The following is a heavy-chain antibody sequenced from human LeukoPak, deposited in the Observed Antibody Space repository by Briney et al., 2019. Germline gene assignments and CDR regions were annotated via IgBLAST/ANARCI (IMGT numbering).Heavy chain of an antibody. Sequence: ASVKVSCKASGYTFTSYGISWVRQAPGQGLEWMGWISAYSGGTNYAQKFQGRVTMTRDTSISTAYMELRSLRSDDTAVYYCATFNSSGWYNDAFDIWGQGTMVTVSS. CDR3: ATFNSSGWYNDAFDI. D-gene: IGHD6-19*01. CDR1: GYTFTSYG. J-gene: IGHJ3*02. CDR2: ISAYSGGT. V-gene: IGHV1-18*01.